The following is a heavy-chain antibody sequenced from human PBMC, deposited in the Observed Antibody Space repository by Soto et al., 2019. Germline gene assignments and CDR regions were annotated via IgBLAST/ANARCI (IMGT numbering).Heavy chain of an antibody. CDR1: GFTFSDYY. CDR3: ARGEYDFLTKD. Sequence: GGSLRLSCAASGFTFSDYYMSWIRQAPGKGLEWVSYISSSGGTIYYTDSVKGRFTISRDNAKNSLYLQMNSLRAEDTAVYYCARGEYDFLTKDWGQGTLVTVSS. J-gene: IGHJ4*02. CDR2: ISSSGGTI. D-gene: IGHD3-3*01. V-gene: IGHV3-11*01.